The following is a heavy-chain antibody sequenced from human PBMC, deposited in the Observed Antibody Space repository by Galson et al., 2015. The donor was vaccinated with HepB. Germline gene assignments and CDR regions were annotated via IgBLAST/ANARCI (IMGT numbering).Heavy chain of an antibody. CDR3: ARVRYFDWLLPYYFDY. CDR1: GSTFVSHG. J-gene: IGHJ4*02. Sequence: SVKVSCKASGSTFVSHGINWVRQAPGQGLEWMGWISASNGNTNYAQKFRGRVTMTTDTSISTAYMELSRLRSDDTAVYYCARVRYFDWLLPYYFDYWGQGTLVTVSS. V-gene: IGHV1-18*01. D-gene: IGHD3-9*01. CDR2: ISASNGNT.